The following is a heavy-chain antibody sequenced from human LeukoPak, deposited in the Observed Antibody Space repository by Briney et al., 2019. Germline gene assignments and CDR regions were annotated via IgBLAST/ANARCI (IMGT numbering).Heavy chain of an antibody. D-gene: IGHD3-22*01. CDR1: GGSFSGYY. J-gene: IGHJ4*02. CDR2: INHSGST. V-gene: IGHV4-34*01. Sequence: PSETLSLTCAVYGGSFSGYYWSWIRRPPGKGLEWIGEINHSGSTNYNPSLKSRATISVDTSKNQFSLKLSSVTAADTAVYYCARDFRYYYDSSGFDYWGQGTLVTVSS. CDR3: ARDFRYYYDSSGFDY.